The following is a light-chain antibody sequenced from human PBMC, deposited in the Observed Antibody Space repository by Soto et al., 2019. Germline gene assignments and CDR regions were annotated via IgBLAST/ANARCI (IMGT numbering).Light chain of an antibody. CDR1: QSISSY. J-gene: IGKJ2*01. Sequence: DIQMTQSPSSLSASVGDRVTITCRSSQSISSYLNWYQQKPGKAPKLLIYAASSLQSGVPSRFSCSGSGTDFTLTISSLQPEDFATYYCQQSYSTTYPFGQGTKLEIK. V-gene: IGKV1-39*01. CDR2: AAS. CDR3: QQSYSTTYP.